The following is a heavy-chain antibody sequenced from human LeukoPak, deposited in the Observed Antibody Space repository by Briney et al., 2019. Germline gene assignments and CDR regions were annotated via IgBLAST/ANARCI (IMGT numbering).Heavy chain of an antibody. CDR2: IKSDGSST. Sequence: PGGSLRLSCVASGFTFSAYWMNWVRQAPGKGPVWVSAIKSDGSSTRYADSVKGRFTVSRDNPKNTLSLQMNSLNADDTAVYYCAKIVAILFDYWGQGTLVTVSS. CDR3: AKIVAILFDY. J-gene: IGHJ4*02. CDR1: GFTFSAYW. D-gene: IGHD5-12*01. V-gene: IGHV3-74*01.